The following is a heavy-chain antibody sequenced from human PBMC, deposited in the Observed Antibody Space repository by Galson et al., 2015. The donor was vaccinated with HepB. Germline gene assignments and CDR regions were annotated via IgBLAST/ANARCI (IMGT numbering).Heavy chain of an antibody. CDR3: ARHASAIFGVVMSDI. V-gene: IGHV3-11*06. CDR2: ISMSSSDT. J-gene: IGHJ3*02. D-gene: IGHD3-3*01. Sequence: SLRLSCAASGFTFSDYHMSWIRQAPGKGLEWVSYISMSSSDTKYADSVKGRFTISRDNAKNSLYLQMNSLRVEDTAVYYCARHASAIFGVVMSDIWGQGTMVTVSS. CDR1: GFTFSDYH.